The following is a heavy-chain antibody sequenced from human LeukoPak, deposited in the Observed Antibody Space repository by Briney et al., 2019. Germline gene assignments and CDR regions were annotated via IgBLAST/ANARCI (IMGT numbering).Heavy chain of an antibody. CDR3: ARDSSYTSGSYYDDYFDS. V-gene: IGHV4-59*11. J-gene: IGHJ4*02. CDR2: VSDSGHT. Sequence: PSETLSLTCTVSGGSIRNHYWSWVRQPPGKALEWVGYVSDSGHTNSNPSLKSRVTISVDTSKNQFSLKLSSVTAADTAVYYCARDSSYTSGSYYDDYFDSWSRGTLVTVSS. D-gene: IGHD3-10*01. CDR1: GGSIRNHY.